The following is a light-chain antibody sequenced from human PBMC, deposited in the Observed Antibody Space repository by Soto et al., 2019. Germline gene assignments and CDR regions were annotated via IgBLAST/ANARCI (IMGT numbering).Light chain of an antibody. CDR3: QRLNSYPRFT. CDR2: AAS. CDR1: QGISSY. J-gene: IGKJ3*01. V-gene: IGKV1-9*01. Sequence: DIQLTQSPSFLSASVGDRVTITCRASQGISSYLAWYQQKPGKAPKLLIYAASTLQSGVPSRFSDSGSGTEFTLTISSLQPEDVATYYCQRLNSYPRFTFGPGTKVDFK.